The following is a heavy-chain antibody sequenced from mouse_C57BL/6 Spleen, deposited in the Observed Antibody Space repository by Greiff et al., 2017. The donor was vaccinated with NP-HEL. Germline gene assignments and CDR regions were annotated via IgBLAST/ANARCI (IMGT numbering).Heavy chain of an antibody. V-gene: IGHV1-80*01. Sequence: VQLQQSGAELVKPGASVKISCKASGYAFRSYWLNWVKQRPGKGLEWIGQIYPGDGDTNYNGKFKGKATLTADKSSSTAYMQLSSLTSEDSAVYFCARGGYDYPFAYWGQGTLVTVSA. J-gene: IGHJ3*01. CDR2: IYPGDGDT. CDR1: GYAFRSYW. D-gene: IGHD2-4*01. CDR3: ARGGYDYPFAY.